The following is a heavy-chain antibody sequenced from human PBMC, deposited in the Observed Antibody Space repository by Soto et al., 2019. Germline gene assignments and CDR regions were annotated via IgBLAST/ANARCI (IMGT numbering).Heavy chain of an antibody. J-gene: IGHJ4*02. V-gene: IGHV4-59*08. CDR2: IYYSGRV. D-gene: IGHD3-16*01. CDR3: TRHGYWGSLGY. CDR1: GGSISSDY. Sequence: QVQLQESGPGLVKPSETLSLTCTDSGGSISSDYWSWIRQPPGKGLEWIGFIYYSGRVNYNTSFESLVALSVDPSKNQFSLNLTSVTAADTAVYDCTRHGYWGSLGYWGQGTLVTVSS.